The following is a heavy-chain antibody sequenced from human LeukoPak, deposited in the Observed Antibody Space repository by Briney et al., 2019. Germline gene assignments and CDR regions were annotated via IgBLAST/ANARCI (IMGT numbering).Heavy chain of an antibody. CDR2: IYYSGST. CDR3: ARGGTGWFDP. V-gene: IGHV4-59*01. J-gene: IGHJ5*02. Sequence: SETLSLTCTVSGGSISSYYWSWIRQPPGKGLEWIGYIYYSGSTNYNPSLKSRVTISVDTSKNQFSLKLSSVTAADTAVYYCARGGTGWFDPWGQGTLVTVSS. CDR1: GGSISSYY. D-gene: IGHD3/OR15-3a*01.